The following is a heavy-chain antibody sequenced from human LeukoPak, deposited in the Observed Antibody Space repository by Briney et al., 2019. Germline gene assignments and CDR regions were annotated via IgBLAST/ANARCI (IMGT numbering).Heavy chain of an antibody. Sequence: GGSLRLSCAASGFTVSSNYMSWVRQAPGKGLEWVSGISGSGGSTYYADSVKGRFTISRDNSKNTLYLQMNSLRAEDTAVYYCAKLLGSSSWKYNWFDPWGQGTLVTVSS. CDR2: ISGSGGST. J-gene: IGHJ5*02. D-gene: IGHD6-6*01. CDR1: GFTVSSNY. CDR3: AKLLGSSSWKYNWFDP. V-gene: IGHV3-23*01.